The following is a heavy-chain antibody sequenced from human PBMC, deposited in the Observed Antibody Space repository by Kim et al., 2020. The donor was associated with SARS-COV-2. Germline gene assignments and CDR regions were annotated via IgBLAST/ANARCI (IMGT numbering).Heavy chain of an antibody. J-gene: IGHJ4*02. V-gene: IGHV4-39*01. CDR3: ARHLVVVVPAAMPYYFDY. D-gene: IGHD2-2*01. Sequence: RRRVTISVDTSKNQFSLTLSAVTAADTAVYYCARHLVVVVPAAMPYYFDYWGQGTLVTVSS.